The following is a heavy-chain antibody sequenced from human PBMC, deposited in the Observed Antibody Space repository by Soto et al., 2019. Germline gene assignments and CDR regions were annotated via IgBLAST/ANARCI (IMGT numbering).Heavy chain of an antibody. V-gene: IGHV7-4-1*01. CDR1: GYTFTSYA. CDR3: SRGYYDYIWGSYRFNNDAFDI. Sequence: ASVKVSCKASGYTFTSYAMNWVRQAPGQGLEWMGWINTNTGNPTYAQGFTGRFVFSLNTSVSTAYLQICSLKAEDTAVYYCSRGYYDYIWGSYRFNNDAFDIWGQGTMVTVSS. J-gene: IGHJ3*02. CDR2: INTNTGNP. D-gene: IGHD3-16*02.